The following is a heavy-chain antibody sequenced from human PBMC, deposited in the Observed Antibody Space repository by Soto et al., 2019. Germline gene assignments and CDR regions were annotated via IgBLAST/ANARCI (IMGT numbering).Heavy chain of an antibody. CDR3: ALTLDYYDSSGPFDY. D-gene: IGHD3-22*01. V-gene: IGHV3-48*02. CDR1: GFTFSSYS. CDR2: ISSSSSTI. Sequence: GGSPRLSCAASGFTFSSYSMNWVRQAPGKGLEWVSYISSSSSTIYYADSVKGRFTISRDNAKNSLYLQMNSLRDEDTAVYYCALTLDYYDSSGPFDYWGQGTLVTVSS. J-gene: IGHJ4*02.